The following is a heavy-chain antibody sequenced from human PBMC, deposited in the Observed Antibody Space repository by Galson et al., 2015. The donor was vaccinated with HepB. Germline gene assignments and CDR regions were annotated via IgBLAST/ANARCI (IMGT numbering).Heavy chain of an antibody. CDR1: GGSISSSSYY. Sequence: ETLSLTCTVSGGSISSSSYYWGWIRQPPGKGLEWIGSIYYSGSTYYNPSLKSRVTISVDTSKNQFSLKLSSVTAADTAVYYCARHHLGYCSGGSCYEADGFDYWGQGTLVTVSS. D-gene: IGHD2-15*01. CDR3: ARHHLGYCSGGSCYEADGFDY. V-gene: IGHV4-39*01. CDR2: IYYSGST. J-gene: IGHJ4*02.